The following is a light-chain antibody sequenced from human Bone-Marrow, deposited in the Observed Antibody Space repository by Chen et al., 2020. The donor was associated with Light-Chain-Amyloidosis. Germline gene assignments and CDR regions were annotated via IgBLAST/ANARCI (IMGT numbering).Light chain of an antibody. Sequence: FMLPQPPPVSASPGKTVSIPCTRSSGSMATNYVQWYQQRPGSSPTTVIYEDDQSPSGVPERFSGSIDRSSNSASLTISGLKTEDEADYYCQSYQGSSQGVFGGGTKLTVL. CDR1: SGSMATNY. J-gene: IGLJ3*02. V-gene: IGLV6-57*01. CDR2: EDD. CDR3: QSYQGSSQGV.